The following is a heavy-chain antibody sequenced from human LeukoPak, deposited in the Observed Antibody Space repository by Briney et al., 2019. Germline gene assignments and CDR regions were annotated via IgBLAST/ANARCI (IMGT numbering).Heavy chain of an antibody. Sequence: GGSLRLSCVASGFTYTNYWMHWFRQVSGKGPVWVSRINPDGTIIDYADLVKGRFTISRDNAKNLLYLQMKGLRADDTALYYCAKDLSWNTADRWGQGTLVTVSS. V-gene: IGHV3-74*01. D-gene: IGHD1/OR15-1a*01. CDR1: GFTYTNYW. CDR2: INPDGTII. J-gene: IGHJ5*02. CDR3: AKDLSWNTADR.